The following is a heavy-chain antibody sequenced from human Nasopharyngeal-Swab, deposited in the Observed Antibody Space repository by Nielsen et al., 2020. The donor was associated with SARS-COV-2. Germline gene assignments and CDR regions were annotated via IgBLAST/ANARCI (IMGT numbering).Heavy chain of an antibody. CDR2: ISSSSSYI. CDR3: ERDHSEVFVDTAYYYYGMDV. Sequence: VREAPGKGLEWVSSISSSSSYIYYADSVKGRFTISRDNAKNSLYLQMNSLRAEDTAVYYCERDHSEVFVDTAYYYYGMDVWGQGTTVTVSS. V-gene: IGHV3-21*04. D-gene: IGHD5-18*01. J-gene: IGHJ6*02.